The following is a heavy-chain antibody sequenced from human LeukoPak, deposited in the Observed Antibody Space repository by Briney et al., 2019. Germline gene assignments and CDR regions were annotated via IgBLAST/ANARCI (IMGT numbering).Heavy chain of an antibody. CDR1: GFTFSSYS. Sequence: PGGSLRLSCAASGFTFSSYSMNWVRQAPGKGLEWVSYISSSSSTTYYADSVKGRFTISRDNSKNTLYLQMNSLRAEDTAVYYCAKYKAEDYYGSGSYLWYAFDIWGQGTMVTVSS. D-gene: IGHD3-10*01. V-gene: IGHV3-48*01. CDR3: AKYKAEDYYGSGSYLWYAFDI. CDR2: ISSSSSTT. J-gene: IGHJ3*02.